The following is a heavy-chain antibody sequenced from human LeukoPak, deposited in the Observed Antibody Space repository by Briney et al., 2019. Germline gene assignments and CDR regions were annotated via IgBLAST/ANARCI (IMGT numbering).Heavy chain of an antibody. V-gene: IGHV3-74*01. CDR2: INSDGSEA. CDR1: GFTFSNFW. CDR3: ARGIPDYSSLAY. J-gene: IGHJ4*02. Sequence: GGSLRLSCAASGFTFSNFWMHWVRQAPGKGLFWFSRINSDGSEAVYADSVKGRFTTSRDNAKNTVYLQMNSLRVEDTGIYFCARGIPDYSSLAYWGQGALVTVSS. D-gene: IGHD2-15*01.